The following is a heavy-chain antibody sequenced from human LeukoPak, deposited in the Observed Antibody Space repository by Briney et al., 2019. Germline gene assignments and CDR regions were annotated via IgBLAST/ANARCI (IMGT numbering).Heavy chain of an antibody. CDR2: IHYSGTT. CDR1: GGSITTNY. CDR3: ARGQTYYDFWSGPPPSDAFDI. J-gene: IGHJ3*02. V-gene: IGHV4-59*12. D-gene: IGHD3-3*01. Sequence: SETLSLTCSVSGGSITTNYWSWIRQPPGKGLEWIGYIHYSGTTNYNPSLKSRVTISVDTSKNQFSLKLSSVTAADTAVYYCARGQTYYDFWSGPPPSDAFDIWGQGTMVTVSS.